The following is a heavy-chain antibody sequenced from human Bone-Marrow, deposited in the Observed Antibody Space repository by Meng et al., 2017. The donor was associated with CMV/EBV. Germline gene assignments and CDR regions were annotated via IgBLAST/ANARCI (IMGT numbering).Heavy chain of an antibody. CDR1: GGTFSSYT. V-gene: IGHV1-69*02. Sequence: SSMKGSCKASGGTFSSYTISWVRQAPGQGLEWMGRIIPILGIANYAQKFQGRVTITADKSTSTAYMELSSLRSEDTAVYYCAVQTQYGDYVHYWGQGTLVTVSS. J-gene: IGHJ4*02. D-gene: IGHD4-17*01. CDR3: AVQTQYGDYVHY. CDR2: IIPILGIA.